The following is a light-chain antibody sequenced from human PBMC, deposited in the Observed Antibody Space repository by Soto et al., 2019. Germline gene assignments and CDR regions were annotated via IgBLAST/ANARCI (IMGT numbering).Light chain of an antibody. V-gene: IGKV3-20*01. J-gene: IGKJ5*01. CDR2: GAS. CDR3: QHYAHNSPIT. Sequence: EIVLTQSPGTLSLSPGERATLSCRASQSVSSRLAWYQQRPGQAPRLLISGASGRATGIPDRFSGSGSGTDFTLTISRLEPEDFALYYCQHYAHNSPITFGQGTRLEIK. CDR1: QSVSSR.